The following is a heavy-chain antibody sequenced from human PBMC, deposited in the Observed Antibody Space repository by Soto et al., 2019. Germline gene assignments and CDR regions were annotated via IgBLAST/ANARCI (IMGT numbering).Heavy chain of an antibody. Sequence: GASVKVSCKASGYTFTSYDINWVRQATGQGLEWMGWMNPNSGNTGYAQKFQGRVTMTRNTSISTAYMELSSLRSEDTAVYYCARGRSHYYGSGSTRNYYYYMDVWGKGTTVTVSS. CDR1: GYTFTSYD. V-gene: IGHV1-8*01. CDR2: MNPNSGNT. D-gene: IGHD3-10*01. J-gene: IGHJ6*03. CDR3: ARGRSHYYGSGSTRNYYYYMDV.